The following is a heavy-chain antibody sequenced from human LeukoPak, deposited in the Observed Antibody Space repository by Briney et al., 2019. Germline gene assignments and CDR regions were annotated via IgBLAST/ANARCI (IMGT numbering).Heavy chain of an antibody. CDR2: ISDSGSST. J-gene: IGHJ4*02. D-gene: IGHD1-26*01. V-gene: IGHV3-23*01. CDR3: AKGWDHFDY. Sequence: GGSLRLSCPASGFTLSMYAMSWARLAPGRGLEWVSAISDSGSSTYYADSVKGRFTISRDNSKNTLYLQMNSLRAEDTAVYYCAKGWDHFDYWGQGTLVTVSS. CDR1: GFTLSMYA.